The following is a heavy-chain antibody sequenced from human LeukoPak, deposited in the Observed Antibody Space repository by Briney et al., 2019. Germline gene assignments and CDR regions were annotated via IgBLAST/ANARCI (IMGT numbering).Heavy chain of an antibody. Sequence: SETLSLTCAVYGGSFSGYYWSWIRQPPGKGLEWIGEINHSGSTNYNPSLKSRVTISVDTSKNQFSLKLSSVTAADTAVYYCARDATWATHDYWGQGTLVTVSS. CDR1: GGSFSGYY. V-gene: IGHV4-34*01. J-gene: IGHJ4*02. D-gene: IGHD5-12*01. CDR3: ARDATWATHDY. CDR2: INHSGST.